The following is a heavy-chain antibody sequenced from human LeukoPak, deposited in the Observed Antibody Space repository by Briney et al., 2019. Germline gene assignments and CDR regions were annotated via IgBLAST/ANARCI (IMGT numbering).Heavy chain of an antibody. D-gene: IGHD3-3*01. CDR1: GFTFSSYA. CDR2: ISGSGGST. CDR3: AKDTTIFGVVPFDY. V-gene: IGHV3-23*01. Sequence: GGSLRLSCAASGFTFSSYAMSWVRQAPGKGLEWVSAISGSGGSTYYADSVKGRFTISRDNSKNTLYLRMNSLRAEDTAVYYCAKDTTIFGVVPFDYWGQGTLVTVSS. J-gene: IGHJ4*02.